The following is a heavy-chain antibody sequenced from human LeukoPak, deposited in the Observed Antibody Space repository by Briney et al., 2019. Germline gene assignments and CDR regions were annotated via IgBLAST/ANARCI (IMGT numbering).Heavy chain of an antibody. V-gene: IGHV1-18*01. J-gene: IGHJ4*02. CDR3: ARTNYYYDSSGYYLDYFDY. CDR2: ISAYNGST. CDR1: GYTFTSYG. Sequence: GASVKVSCKASGYTFTSYGISWVRQAPGQGLEWMGWISAYNGSTNYAQKLQGRVTMTTDTSTSTAYMELRSLRSDDTAVYYCARTNYYYDSSGYYLDYFDYWGQGTLVTVSS. D-gene: IGHD3-22*01.